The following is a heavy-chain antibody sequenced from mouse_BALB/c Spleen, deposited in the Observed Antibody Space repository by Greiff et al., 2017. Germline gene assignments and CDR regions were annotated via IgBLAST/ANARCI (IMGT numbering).Heavy chain of an antibody. CDR2: IRNGGGSN. CDR3: ARHRSTASCFAY. Sequence: EVMLVESGGGFVQPGGSLKLSCAASGFSFSSYTMSWVRQTPAKRLEGVAYIRNGGGSNYYPATVKGRFTISRDNAKNPLYLQMSCLKSEDTAMYYCARHRSTASCFAYWGQGTLVTVSA. CDR1: GFSFSSYT. J-gene: IGHJ3*01. D-gene: IGHD1-2*01. V-gene: IGHV5-12-2*01.